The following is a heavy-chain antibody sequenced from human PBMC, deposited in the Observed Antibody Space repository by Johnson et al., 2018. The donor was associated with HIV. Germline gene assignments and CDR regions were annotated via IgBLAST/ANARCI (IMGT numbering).Heavy chain of an antibody. D-gene: IGHD3-10*01. V-gene: IGHV3-30*03. CDR3: AVYYYGSGSRNDACDI. CDR2: ISYDGSKK. Sequence: QVQLVESGGGVVQPGRSLRLSCAASGFTLNNYGMHWVRQTPVKGLEWVALISYDGSKKYYADSVRGRFTISRDNSKNTLYLQMNSLRAEDTAVYHCAVYYYGSGSRNDACDIWGQGTMVTVSS. CDR1: GFTLNNYG. J-gene: IGHJ3*02.